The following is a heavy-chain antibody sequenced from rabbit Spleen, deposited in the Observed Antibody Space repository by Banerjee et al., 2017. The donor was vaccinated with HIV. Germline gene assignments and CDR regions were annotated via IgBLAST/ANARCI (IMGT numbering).Heavy chain of an antibody. V-gene: IGHV1S40*01. Sequence: QSLEESGGALVKPGASLTLTCKASGFSFSFSYWICWVRQAPGKGLEWIACIYGGSSDSTYYASWAKGRFTISKTSSTTVTLQMTSLTAADTATYFCARDLVAVIGWNFTLWGQGTLVTVS. CDR1: GFSFSFSYW. CDR2: IYGGSSDST. CDR3: ARDLVAVIGWNFTL. J-gene: IGHJ4*01. D-gene: IGHD1-1*01.